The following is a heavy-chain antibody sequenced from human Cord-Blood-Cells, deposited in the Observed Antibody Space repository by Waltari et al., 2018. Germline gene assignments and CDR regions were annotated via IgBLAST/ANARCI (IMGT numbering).Heavy chain of an antibody. V-gene: IGHV4-38-2*02. CDR3: ARLNGWNAFDI. CDR1: GYSISSGYY. D-gene: IGHD3-3*01. Sequence: QVQLQESGPGLVKPSETLSLTCTVSGYSISSGYYWGWIRQPPGKGLEWIGCIYHSGRHYYNPSLKSRVTISVDTSNNQFSLKLSSVTAADTAVYYCARLNGWNAFDIWGQGTMVTVSS. J-gene: IGHJ3*02. CDR2: IYHSGRH.